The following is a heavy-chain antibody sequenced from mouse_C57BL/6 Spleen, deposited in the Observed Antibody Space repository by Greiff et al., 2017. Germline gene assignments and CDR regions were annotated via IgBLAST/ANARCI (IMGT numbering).Heavy chain of an antibody. J-gene: IGHJ2*01. Sequence: QVQLQQPGAELVRPGTSVKLSCKASGYTFTSYWMHWVKQRPGQGLEWIGVIDPSDSYTNYNQKFKGKATLTVDPSSSTAYMQLSSLTSEDSAVYYCARRSITTVVEYFDDWGQGTTLTVSS. D-gene: IGHD1-1*01. CDR2: IDPSDSYT. CDR1: GYTFTSYW. V-gene: IGHV1-59*01. CDR3: ARRSITTVVEYFDD.